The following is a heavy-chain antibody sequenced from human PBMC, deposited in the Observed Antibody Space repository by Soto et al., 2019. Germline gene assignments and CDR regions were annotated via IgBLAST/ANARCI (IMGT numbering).Heavy chain of an antibody. V-gene: IGHV3-33*01. CDR3: ARDRYYYDSSGYYFWFDP. J-gene: IGHJ5*02. CDR2: IWYDGTNK. Sequence: GGSLRLSCAASGFTFSDYGMHWVRQAPGRGLEWVAVIWYDGTNKYYADSVKGRFTISRDNSKNTLYLQMNSLRAEDTAVYYCARDRYYYDSSGYYFWFDPWGQGTLVTVSS. CDR1: GFTFSDYG. D-gene: IGHD3-22*01.